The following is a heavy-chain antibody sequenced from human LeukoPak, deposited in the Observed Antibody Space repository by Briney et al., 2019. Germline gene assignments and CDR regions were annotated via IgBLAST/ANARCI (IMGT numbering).Heavy chain of an antibody. Sequence: SETLSLTCTVSGGSISSYYWSWIRQPPGKGLEWIGYTDHSGSTNHDPSLKSRVTISIDTSKNQFSLKLSSVTAADTAVYYCARGFYKWGYYYMDVWGKGTTVTVSS. V-gene: IGHV4-59*01. CDR2: TDHSGST. D-gene: IGHD1-1*01. J-gene: IGHJ6*03. CDR3: ARGFYKWGYYYMDV. CDR1: GGSISSYY.